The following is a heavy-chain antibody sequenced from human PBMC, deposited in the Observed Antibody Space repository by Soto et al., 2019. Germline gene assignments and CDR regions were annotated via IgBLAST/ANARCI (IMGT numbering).Heavy chain of an antibody. CDR3: AIILMNYYRLDY. Sequence: SYTLSLTCTVSGASINSGDYYWSWILQPPGKGLEWIGHIYYSGSTYYNPSLKSRAGISLDSSKSQFSLKLTSVTAADTAVYLCAIILMNYYRLDYWGQGARVTVSS. J-gene: IGHJ4*02. D-gene: IGHD3-10*01. CDR2: IYYSGST. CDR1: GASINSGDYY. V-gene: IGHV4-30-4*02.